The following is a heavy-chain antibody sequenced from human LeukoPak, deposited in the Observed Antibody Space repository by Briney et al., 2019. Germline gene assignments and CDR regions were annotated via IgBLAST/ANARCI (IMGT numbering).Heavy chain of an antibody. V-gene: IGHV1-18*01. J-gene: IGHJ4*02. CDR1: GYTFTSYG. D-gene: IGHD6-13*01. CDR3: ARVNSLAADGHSFDY. CDR2: ISAYNGNT. Sequence: ASVKVSCKASGYTFTSYGISWVRQAPGQGLEWMGWISAYNGNTNYAQKLQGRVTMTTDTSTSTAYMELSSLKSEDTAVYYCARVNSLAADGHSFDYWGQGTLVIVSS.